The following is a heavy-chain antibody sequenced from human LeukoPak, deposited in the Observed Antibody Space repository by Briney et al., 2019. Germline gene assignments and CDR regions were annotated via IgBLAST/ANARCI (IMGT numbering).Heavy chain of an antibody. Sequence: GGSLRLSRAASGFTFSDYYMSWIRQAPGKGLEWVSYISSSGSTIYYADSVKGRFTISRDNAKNSLYLQMNSLRAEDTAVYYCARDWGGLFVVVPAAIDYWGQGTLVTVSS. CDR3: ARDWGGLFVVVPAAIDY. CDR1: GFTFSDYY. D-gene: IGHD2-2*01. V-gene: IGHV3-11*04. CDR2: ISSSGSTI. J-gene: IGHJ4*02.